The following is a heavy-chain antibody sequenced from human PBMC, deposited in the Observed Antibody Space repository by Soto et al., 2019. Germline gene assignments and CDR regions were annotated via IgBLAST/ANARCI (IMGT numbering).Heavy chain of an antibody. V-gene: IGHV3-30*02. CDR3: AKARIIFGVSRLYYGLDV. CDR2: ISYDGSKK. CDR1: GFTFINCG. D-gene: IGHD3-3*02. J-gene: IGHJ6*02. Sequence: GGSLRLSCAASGFTFINCGMNWVRQAPGKGLEWVAFISYDGSKKHYGDSVKGRFTISRDNSKNTLFLEMDSLRVEDTAVYYCAKARIIFGVSRLYYGLDVWGQGTTVTVSS.